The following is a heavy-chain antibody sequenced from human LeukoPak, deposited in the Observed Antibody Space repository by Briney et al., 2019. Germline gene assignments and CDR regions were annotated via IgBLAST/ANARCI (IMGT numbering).Heavy chain of an antibody. CDR1: GDPISDYC. CDR3: ARVGEWLFDIDV. J-gene: IGHJ6*03. V-gene: IGHV4-4*07. D-gene: IGHD3-16*01. Sequence: PSETLSLTCTVSGDPISDYCWTWFRQPAGKGREWIGRIYGNGSTNYNPSLKSRVAMSIDTSRMQFSLKLRSVTAADTAVYYCARVGEWLFDIDVWGKGTTVIVSS. CDR2: IYGNGST.